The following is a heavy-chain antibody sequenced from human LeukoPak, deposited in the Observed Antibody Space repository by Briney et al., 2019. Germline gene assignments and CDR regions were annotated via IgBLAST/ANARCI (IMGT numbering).Heavy chain of an antibody. CDR3: AKDYYDSSGYAGFDY. Sequence: GGSLRLSCAVSGFTFTDIYMTWIRQAPGKGLESLSYISPSGTDISYADSVKGRFTISRDNAKNSLYLQMNSLRAEDTAVYYCAKDYYDSSGYAGFDYWGQGTLVTVSS. CDR1: GFTFTDIY. CDR2: ISPSGTDI. J-gene: IGHJ4*02. V-gene: IGHV3-11*01. D-gene: IGHD3-22*01.